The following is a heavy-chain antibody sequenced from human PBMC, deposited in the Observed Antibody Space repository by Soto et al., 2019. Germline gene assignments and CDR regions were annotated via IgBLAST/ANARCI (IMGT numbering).Heavy chain of an antibody. D-gene: IGHD6-13*01. CDR3: ARIIASAGGRRYFDL. V-gene: IGHV3-48*04. CDR2: ISPSSSTI. Sequence: GGSLRLSCAASGFTFSSYSMNWVRQAPGKGLEWVSYISPSSSTIYYADSVKGRFTISRDNAKNSLYLQMNSLRAEDTAVYYYARIIASAGGRRYFDLWGRGTPVTVSS. CDR1: GFTFSSYS. J-gene: IGHJ2*01.